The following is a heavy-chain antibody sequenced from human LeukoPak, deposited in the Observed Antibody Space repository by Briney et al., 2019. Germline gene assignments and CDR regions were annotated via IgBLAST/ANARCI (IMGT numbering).Heavy chain of an antibody. CDR2: IYDSGST. CDR1: GGSISSYY. CDR3: ARGGSGYDSFYYYGMDV. V-gene: IGHV4-59*01. J-gene: IGHJ6*02. Sequence: SETLSLTCTVSGGSISSYYWSWIRQPPGKGLEWLGYIYDSGSTNYNPSLKSRVTISVDTSKNQFSLKLSSVTPADTAVYYCARGGSGYDSFYYYGMDVWGQGTTVTVSS. D-gene: IGHD5-12*01.